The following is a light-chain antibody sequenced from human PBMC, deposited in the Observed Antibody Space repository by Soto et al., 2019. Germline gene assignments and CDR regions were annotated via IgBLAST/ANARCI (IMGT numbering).Light chain of an antibody. V-gene: IGKV1-5*03. CDR2: KAS. Sequence: DIQMTQSPSTLSASVGDTVTITCRASQSINSWLAWYQQKAEKAPKALIYKASTLESGVPSRFSGSGSGKEFTLTISGLQPDDFANYYCQQYHTYSTFGGGTKVDIK. J-gene: IGKJ4*01. CDR1: QSINSW. CDR3: QQYHTYST.